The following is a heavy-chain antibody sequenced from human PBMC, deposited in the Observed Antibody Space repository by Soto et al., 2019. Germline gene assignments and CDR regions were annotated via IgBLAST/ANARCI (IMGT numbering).Heavy chain of an antibody. CDR3: ARGDYGGPHWFDP. Sequence: GASVKVSCKASGGTFSSYAISWVRQAPGQGLEWMGGIIPIFGTANYAQKFQGRVTITADESTSTAYMELSSLRSEDTAVYYCARGDYGGPHWFDPWGQGTLVTVSS. V-gene: IGHV1-69*13. CDR1: GGTFSSYA. J-gene: IGHJ5*02. D-gene: IGHD4-17*01. CDR2: IIPIFGTA.